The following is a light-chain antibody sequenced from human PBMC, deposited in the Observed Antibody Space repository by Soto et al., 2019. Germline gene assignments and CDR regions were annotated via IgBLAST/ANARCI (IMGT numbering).Light chain of an antibody. J-gene: IGLJ1*01. CDR1: SSNIGAGYD. Sequence: QSVLTQPPSVSGAPGQRVTISCTGSSSNIGAGYDVHWYQQLPGTAPKLLIYGNSNRPSGVPDRFSGSKSGTSASLAITGLQAEDEAYYYCQSYDRSLSGSFFGTGTKLTVL. CDR2: GNS. CDR3: QSYDRSLSGSF. V-gene: IGLV1-40*01.